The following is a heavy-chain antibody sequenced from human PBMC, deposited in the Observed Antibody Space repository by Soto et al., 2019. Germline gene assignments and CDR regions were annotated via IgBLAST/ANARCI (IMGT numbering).Heavy chain of an antibody. CDR2: ISAHNGNT. Sequence: QVHLVQSGAEVKKPGASVKVSCKVSGYAFTTYGITWVRQAPGQGLEWMGWISAHNGNTNYAQKLQARVTVTRDTSTSTAYMERRSLRSDDTAVYYCARGRYGDYWGQGALVTVSS. J-gene: IGHJ4*02. CDR1: GYAFTTYG. V-gene: IGHV1-18*01. CDR3: ARGRYGDY. D-gene: IGHD1-1*01.